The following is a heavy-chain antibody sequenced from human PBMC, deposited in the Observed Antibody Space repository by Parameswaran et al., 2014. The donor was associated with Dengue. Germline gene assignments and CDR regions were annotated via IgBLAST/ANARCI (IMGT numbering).Heavy chain of an antibody. CDR3: ARGDLGVVPYFFDY. J-gene: IGHJ4*02. Sequence: VRQMPGKGLEWVSSISGSSAYIYYADSVKGRFTISRDNAKNSLSLQMNSLRAEDTAVYYCARGDLGVVPYFFDYWGQGTLVTVSS. D-gene: IGHD3-3*01. V-gene: IGHV3-21*06. CDR2: ISGSSAYI.